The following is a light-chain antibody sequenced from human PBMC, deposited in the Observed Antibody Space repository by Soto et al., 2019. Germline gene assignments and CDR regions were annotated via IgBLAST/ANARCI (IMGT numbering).Light chain of an antibody. CDR2: AVS. V-gene: IGKV1D-12*01. CDR1: EPVSSW. Sequence: DIQMTQSPSSVSASEGDRVTITCRASEPVSSWLSWYQQKPGTAPRLLIYAVSNLHSGVPSRFSGNGFGTDFTLTITNLQPEDVATYFCQQANSFPLTFGGGTKVEVK. J-gene: IGKJ4*01. CDR3: QQANSFPLT.